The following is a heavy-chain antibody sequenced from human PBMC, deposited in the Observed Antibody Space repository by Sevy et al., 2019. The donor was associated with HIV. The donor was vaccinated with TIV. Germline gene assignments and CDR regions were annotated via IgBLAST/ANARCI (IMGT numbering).Heavy chain of an antibody. Sequence: GGSLRLSCAASGFTFDNYAMGWVRQAPGKGLEWVSLINWAGDNTYYGDSLKGRFTISRDNRKNSLYLKMNSLRTEDTALYHCAKDKHDCSDGTCYHLSSEGFDIWGQGTKVTVSS. CDR3: AKDKHDCSDGTCYHLSSEGFDI. CDR1: GFTFDNYA. D-gene: IGHD2-15*01. J-gene: IGHJ3*02. CDR2: INWAGDNT. V-gene: IGHV3-43D*03.